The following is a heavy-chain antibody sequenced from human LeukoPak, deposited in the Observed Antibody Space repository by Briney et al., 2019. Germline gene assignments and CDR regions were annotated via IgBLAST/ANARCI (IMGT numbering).Heavy chain of an antibody. V-gene: IGHV1-2*02. Sequence: EASVKVSCKASGYTFTGYYMHWVRQAPGQGLEWMGWINPNNGGTNYAQKFQGRVTMTRDTSISTAYMEVSRLRSDDTAVYYCARTYCGGDCYPSRLLWYFDLWGRGTLVTVSS. CDR3: ARTYCGGDCYPSRLLWYFDL. CDR1: GYTFTGYY. J-gene: IGHJ2*01. D-gene: IGHD2-21*02. CDR2: INPNNGGT.